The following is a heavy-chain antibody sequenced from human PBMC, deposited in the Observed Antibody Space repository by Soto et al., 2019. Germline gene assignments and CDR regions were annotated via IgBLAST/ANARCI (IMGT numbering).Heavy chain of an antibody. V-gene: IGHV4-31*03. CDR1: GGSISSGGYY. Sequence: SETLSLTCTVSGGSISSGGYYWSWIRQHPGKGLEWIGYIYHSGSTYYNPSLKSRVTISVDTSKNQFSLKLSSVTAADTAVYYCARAPITSYYDFWSGYLNYYYMDVWGKGTTVTVSS. CDR3: ARAPITSYYDFWSGYLNYYYMDV. CDR2: IYHSGST. J-gene: IGHJ6*03. D-gene: IGHD3-3*01.